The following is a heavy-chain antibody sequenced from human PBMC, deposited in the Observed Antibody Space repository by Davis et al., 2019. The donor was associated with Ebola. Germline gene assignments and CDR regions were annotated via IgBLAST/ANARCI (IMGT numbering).Heavy chain of an antibody. J-gene: IGHJ5*02. V-gene: IGHV4-34*01. CDR2: INHSGNT. CDR1: GGSFSDYY. D-gene: IGHD2-2*01. Sequence: PSETLSLTCAVYGGSFSDYYWSWIRQPPGKGLEWIGEINHSGNTNYNPSLKSRVTISVDTSKNQFSLKLSSVTAADTAVYYCARLTVVVPAAMRLAWFDPWGQGTLVTVSS. CDR3: ARLTVVVPAAMRLAWFDP.